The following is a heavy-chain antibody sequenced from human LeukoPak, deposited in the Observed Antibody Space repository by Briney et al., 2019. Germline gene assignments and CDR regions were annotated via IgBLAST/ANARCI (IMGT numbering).Heavy chain of an antibody. CDR3: AKDSAYSSGWYYFDP. D-gene: IGHD6-13*01. V-gene: IGHV3-23*01. J-gene: IGHJ4*02. Sequence: GGSLRLSCAASGFTFSSYAMNWVRHPPGKGLEWVSGISGSGGSTYYADSVKGRFTISRDNSKNTLYLQMNSLRAEDTAVYYCAKDSAYSSGWYYFDPWGQGILVTVSS. CDR1: GFTFSSYA. CDR2: ISGSGGST.